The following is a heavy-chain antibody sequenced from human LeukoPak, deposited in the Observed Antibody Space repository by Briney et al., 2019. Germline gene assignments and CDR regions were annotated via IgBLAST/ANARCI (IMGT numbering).Heavy chain of an antibody. D-gene: IGHD3-9*01. J-gene: IGHJ6*02. CDR2: IWYDGSNK. V-gene: IGHV3-33*08. CDR1: GFTFSNYG. CDR3: ATDKKILSGYPNYYYYYGMDV. Sequence: GGSLRLSCAATGFTFSNYGMHWVRQAPGKGLEWVAVIWYDGSNKYYADSVKGRFTISRDNSKNTLYLQMNSLRAEDTAVYYFATDKKILSGYPNYYYYYGMDVWGQGTTVTVSS.